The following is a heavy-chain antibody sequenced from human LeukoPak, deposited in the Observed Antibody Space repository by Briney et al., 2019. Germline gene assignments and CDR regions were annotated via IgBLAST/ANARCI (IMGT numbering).Heavy chain of an antibody. D-gene: IGHD6-19*01. Sequence: RXXXAXXGXXFXXYXXXWXXQAPGKGLEWVSFISYHRCNHYSPASVNGRFTISRDNSKNTLYLQMNSLRAEDTAVYYCARENPGWYYFDYWGQGTLVTVSS. CDR3: ARENPGWYYFDY. J-gene: IGHJ4*02. V-gene: IGHV3-30*04. CDR1: GXXFXXYX. CDR2: ISYHRCNH.